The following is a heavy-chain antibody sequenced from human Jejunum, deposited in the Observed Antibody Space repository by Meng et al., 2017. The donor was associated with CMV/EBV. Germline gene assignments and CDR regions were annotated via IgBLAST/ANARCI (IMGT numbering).Heavy chain of an antibody. CDR2: ISSDGLSQ. D-gene: IGHD2-2*01. J-gene: IGHJ4*02. CDR1: GFTFNYFA. V-gene: IGHV3-30*04. CDR3: ARSEYQLHHIDF. Sequence: CAASGFTFNYFAIHWVRQAPGKGLEWVAVISSDGLSQKYAESVKGRFTISRDNSKNTVFLHMNSLRSEDTAVYYCARSEYQLHHIDFWGQGTLVTVSS.